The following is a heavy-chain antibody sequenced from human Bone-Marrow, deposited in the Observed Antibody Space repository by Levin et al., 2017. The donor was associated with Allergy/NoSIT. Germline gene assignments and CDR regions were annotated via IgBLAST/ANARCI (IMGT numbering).Heavy chain of an antibody. CDR3: ARDGGQQLVRDAFDI. Sequence: LSLTCAASGFTFSSYAMHWVRQAPGKGLEWVAVISYDGSNKYYADSVKGRFTISRDNSKNTLYLQMNSLRAEDTAVYYCARDGGQQLVRDAFDIWGQGTMVTVSS. J-gene: IGHJ3*02. CDR2: ISYDGSNK. D-gene: IGHD6-13*01. CDR1: GFTFSSYA. V-gene: IGHV3-30-3*01.